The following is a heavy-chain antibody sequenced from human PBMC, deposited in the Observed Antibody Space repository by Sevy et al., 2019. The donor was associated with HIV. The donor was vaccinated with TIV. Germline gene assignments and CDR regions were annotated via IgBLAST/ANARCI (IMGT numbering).Heavy chain of an antibody. Sequence: SETLSLTCTVSGGSISSYYWSWIRQPPGKGLEWIGYIYYSGSTNYNPSLKSRVTISVDTSKNQFSLKLSSVTAADTAVYYCARHREDIVVAFDYGMDVWGHGTTVTVSS. CDR1: GGSISSYY. CDR3: ARHREDIVVAFDYGMDV. V-gene: IGHV4-59*08. D-gene: IGHD2-2*01. J-gene: IGHJ6*02. CDR2: IYYSGST.